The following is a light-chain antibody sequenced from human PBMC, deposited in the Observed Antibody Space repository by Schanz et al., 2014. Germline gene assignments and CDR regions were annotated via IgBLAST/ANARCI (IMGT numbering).Light chain of an antibody. CDR2: GAS. V-gene: IGKV3-20*01. CDR3: HQYGSIQWT. CDR1: QSVSNIY. Sequence: EIVLTQSPGTLSLSPGERATLSCRASQSVSNIYLAWCQQKPGQAPRLLIYGASSRATGIPDRFSGRGSGTDFTLTISRLEPEDSAVYYCHQYGSIQWTFGQGTKVEIK. J-gene: IGKJ1*01.